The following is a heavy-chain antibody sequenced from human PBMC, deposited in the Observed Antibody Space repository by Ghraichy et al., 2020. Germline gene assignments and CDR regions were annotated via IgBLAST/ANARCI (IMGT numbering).Heavy chain of an antibody. Sequence: GSLRLSCAASGLTVSTNYMNWVRQAPGKGLEWVALIFGGGGTKYADSVTGRFTISRDDYKNTVSLQMNGLRVDETAVYYCARDRVGDGALDIWGQGTVVTVSS. CDR1: GLTVSTNY. V-gene: IGHV3-53*01. CDR2: IFGGGGT. CDR3: ARDRVGDGALDI. D-gene: IGHD3-10*01. J-gene: IGHJ3*02.